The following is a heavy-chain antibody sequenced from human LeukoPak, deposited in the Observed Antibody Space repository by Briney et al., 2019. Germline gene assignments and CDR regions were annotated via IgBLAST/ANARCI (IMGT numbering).Heavy chain of an antibody. D-gene: IGHD4-17*01. CDR2: ISDDGSRQ. V-gene: IGHV3-30-3*01. J-gene: IGHJ4*02. CDR3: VKDRTGTCTLDY. CDR1: GFTFSNYA. Sequence: GGSLRLSCAATGFTFSNYAIHWGRQAPGKGLEWVASISDDGSRQHYADSVKGRFTISRDNSKNTLNLQMNSLRAEDTAVYYCVKDRTGTCTLDYWGQGTLVTVSS.